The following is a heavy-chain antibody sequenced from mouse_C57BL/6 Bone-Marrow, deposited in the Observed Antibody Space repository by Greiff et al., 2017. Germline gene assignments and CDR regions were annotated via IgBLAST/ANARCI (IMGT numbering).Heavy chain of an antibody. D-gene: IGHD2-1*01. J-gene: IGHJ3*01. CDR2: IDPSDSYT. V-gene: IGHV1-59*01. CDR1: GYTFTSYC. CDR3: ANYGTYVGFAY. Sequence: QVQLKQPGAELVRPGTSVKLSCTASGYTFTSYCMHWVKQRPGQGLEWIGVIDPSDSYTNYNQKFQGKATLTVATSSSTAYMQLSSLTSEEAAVYYCANYGTYVGFAYWGQGTLVTVSA.